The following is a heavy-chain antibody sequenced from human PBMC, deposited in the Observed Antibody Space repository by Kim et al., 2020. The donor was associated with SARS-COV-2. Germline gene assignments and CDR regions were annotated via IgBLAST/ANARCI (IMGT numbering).Heavy chain of an antibody. D-gene: IGHD3-22*01. CDR2: IWYDGSNK. V-gene: IGHV3-33*01. Sequence: GGSLRLSCAASGFTFSSYGMHWVRQAPGKGLEWVAVIWYDGSNKYYADSVKGRFTISRDNSKNTLYLQMNSLRAEDTAVYYCARSYYDSSGYSLGAFDIWGQGTMVTVSS. J-gene: IGHJ3*02. CDR1: GFTFSSYG. CDR3: ARSYYDSSGYSLGAFDI.